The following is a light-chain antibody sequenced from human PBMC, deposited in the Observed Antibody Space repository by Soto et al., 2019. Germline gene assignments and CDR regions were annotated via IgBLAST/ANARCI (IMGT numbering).Light chain of an antibody. Sequence: EVVLTQSPATLSLSPGETATLSCRASQSVSSYLVWYQHKPGQPPRLLIYDASNRAAGIPARFSGSGSGTDFTLTINSLEPEDFAIYYCQQRSNWPPITFGQGTRLEI. CDR2: DAS. CDR1: QSVSSY. CDR3: QQRSNWPPIT. V-gene: IGKV3-11*01. J-gene: IGKJ5*01.